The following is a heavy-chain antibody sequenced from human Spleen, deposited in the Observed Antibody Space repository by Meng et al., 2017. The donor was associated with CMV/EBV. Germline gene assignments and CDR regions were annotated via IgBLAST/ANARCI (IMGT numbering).Heavy chain of an antibody. Sequence: GESLKISCAASGFTFSSYGMHWVRQAPGKGLEWVAFIRYDGSNKYYADSVKGRFTISRDNSKNTLYLQMNSLRAEDTAVYYCAKDQAFSCGSTSCYSFQHWGQGTLVTVSS. D-gene: IGHD2-2*02. CDR1: GFTFSSYG. J-gene: IGHJ1*01. CDR2: IRYDGSNK. V-gene: IGHV3-30*02. CDR3: AKDQAFSCGSTSCYSFQH.